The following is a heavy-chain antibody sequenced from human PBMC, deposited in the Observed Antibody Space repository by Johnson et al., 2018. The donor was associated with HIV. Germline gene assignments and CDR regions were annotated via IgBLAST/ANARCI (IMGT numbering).Heavy chain of an antibody. V-gene: IGHV3-7*01. D-gene: IGHD6-13*01. J-gene: IGHJ3*02. Sequence: VQLVESGGGLVQPGGSLRLSCAASGFTFSSYWMCWVRQAPGKGLEWVANIKQDGSEKYYVDSVKGRFTISRDNAKNSLYLQMNSLRAEDTAVYYCASAAAGTSDAFDIWGQGTMVTVSS. CDR1: GFTFSSYW. CDR3: ASAAAGTSDAFDI. CDR2: IKQDGSEK.